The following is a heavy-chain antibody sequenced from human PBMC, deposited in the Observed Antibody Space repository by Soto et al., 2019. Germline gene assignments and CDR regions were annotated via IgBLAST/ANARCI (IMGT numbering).Heavy chain of an antibody. D-gene: IGHD2-21*01. J-gene: IGHJ4*02. V-gene: IGHV3-30-3*01. CDR2: ISYDGSNK. CDR1: GFTFSSYA. Sequence: QVQLVESGGGVVQPGRSLRLSCAASGFTFSSYAMHWVRQAPGKGLEWVAVISYDGSNKYYADSVKGRFTISRDNSKNTLYLQMNSLRAEDTAVYYRARGGIMLFFNPVDYWGQGTLVTVSS. CDR3: ARGGIMLFFNPVDY.